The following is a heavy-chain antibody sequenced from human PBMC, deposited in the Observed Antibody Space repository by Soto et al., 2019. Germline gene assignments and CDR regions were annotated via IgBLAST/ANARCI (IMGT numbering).Heavy chain of an antibody. V-gene: IGHV4-30-2*01. CDR3: ARGQVVAAQH. CDR1: GGSISSGGYS. D-gene: IGHD2-15*01. CDR2: IYHSGST. Sequence: SEALSLTCAVSGGSISSGGYSWSWIRQPPGKGLEWIGYIYHSGSTYYNPSLKSRVTISVDRSKNQFSLKLSSVTTADTAVYYCARGQVVAAQHWGQGTLVTVSS. J-gene: IGHJ4*02.